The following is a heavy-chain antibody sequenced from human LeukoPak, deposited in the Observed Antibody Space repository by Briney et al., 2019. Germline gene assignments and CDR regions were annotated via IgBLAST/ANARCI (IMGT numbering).Heavy chain of an antibody. Sequence: SETLSLTCGVSGGSVINTNWWTWVRQPPGKGLEWIGEVHLDGRTNYNPSLESRLTMSVDVSENQVSLKLTSVTAADTAVYYCAREGGFYRPLDYSGQGTLVTVSS. CDR1: GGSVINTNW. V-gene: IGHV4-4*02. CDR2: VHLDGRT. J-gene: IGHJ4*02. D-gene: IGHD3-3*01. CDR3: AREGGFYRPLDY.